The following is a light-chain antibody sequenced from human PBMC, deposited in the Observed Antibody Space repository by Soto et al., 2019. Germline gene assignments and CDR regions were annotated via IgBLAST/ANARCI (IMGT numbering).Light chain of an antibody. V-gene: IGLV2-8*01. CDR3: TSYAGDNNYL. CDR1: SSDVGGYHY. CDR2: EVT. Sequence: QSALTQPPSASGSPGQSVTISCTGTSSDVGGYHYVSWYQQHPGKAPKLMIHEVTKRPSGVPDRFSGSKSGNTASLTVSGLQADDEADYYCTSYAGDNNYLFGTGTKVTVL. J-gene: IGLJ1*01.